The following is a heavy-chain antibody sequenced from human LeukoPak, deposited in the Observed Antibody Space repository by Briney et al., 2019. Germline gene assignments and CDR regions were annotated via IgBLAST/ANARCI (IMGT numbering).Heavy chain of an antibody. CDR3: ARVVAAAGTRNWFDP. Sequence: SQTLSLTCAISGDSVSSNSAAWNWIRQSPSRGLEWLGRTYYRSKWYNDYAVSVKGRITINPDTSKNQFSLKLSSVTAADTAVYYCARVVAAAGTRNWFDPWGQGTLVTVSS. J-gene: IGHJ5*02. CDR2: TYYRSKWYN. V-gene: IGHV6-1*01. CDR1: GDSVSSNSAA. D-gene: IGHD6-13*01.